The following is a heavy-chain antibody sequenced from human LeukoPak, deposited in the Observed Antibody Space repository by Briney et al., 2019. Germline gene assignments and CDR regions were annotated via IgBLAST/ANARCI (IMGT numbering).Heavy chain of an antibody. CDR2: ISSSGSTI. CDR3: ARDILVRGVIITRSFDY. J-gene: IGHJ4*02. Sequence: GGSRRLSCADSGFTFSSYAMTWVRQAPGKGLEWVSYISSSGSTIYYADSVKGRFTISRDNAKNSLYLQMNSLRAEDTAVYYCARDILVRGVIITRSFDYWGQGTLVTVSS. D-gene: IGHD3-10*01. V-gene: IGHV3-48*04. CDR1: GFTFSSYA.